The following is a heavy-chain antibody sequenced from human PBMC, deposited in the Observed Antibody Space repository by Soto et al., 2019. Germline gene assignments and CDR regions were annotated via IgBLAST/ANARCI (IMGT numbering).Heavy chain of an antibody. J-gene: IGHJ6*02. CDR1: GFTFSSYS. Sequence: EVQLVESGGGLVKPGGSLRLSCAASGFTFSSYSMNWVRQAPGKGLEWVSSISCSTSYIYYADSVKGRFTISRDNAKNSLYLQMNSLRAEDTAVYYCARVVDYCNPYYSSGMDAWGQGTTVTVSS. D-gene: IGHD4-4*01. CDR2: ISCSTSYI. CDR3: ARVVDYCNPYYSSGMDA. V-gene: IGHV3-21*01.